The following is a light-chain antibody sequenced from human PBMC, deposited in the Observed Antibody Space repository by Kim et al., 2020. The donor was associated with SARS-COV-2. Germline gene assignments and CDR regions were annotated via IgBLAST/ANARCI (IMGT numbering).Light chain of an antibody. CDR3: SSRDSSGYVI. Sequence: SSELTQDPALSVASGQTVRITCQGDSIRKYYGSWYQQKPGQAPILVISGKNNRPSGIPDRFSGSSSGNTASLTITGSQAEDEADYYCSSRDSSGYVIFGGGTQLTVL. J-gene: IGLJ2*01. V-gene: IGLV3-19*01. CDR2: GKN. CDR1: SIRKYY.